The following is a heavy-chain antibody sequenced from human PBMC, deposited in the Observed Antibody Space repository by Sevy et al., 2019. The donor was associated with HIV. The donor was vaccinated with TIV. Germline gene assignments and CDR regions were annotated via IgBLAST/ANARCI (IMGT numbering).Heavy chain of an antibody. D-gene: IGHD2-15*01. Sequence: GGSLRLSCAASGFTFSGSAMHWVRQASGKGLEWVGRIRSKANSYATAYAASVKGRFTISRDDSKNTAYLQMNSLKTEDTAVYYCTRPLTYCSGGSCYSRPFDYSGQGTMVTVSS. CDR1: GFTFSGSA. V-gene: IGHV3-73*01. J-gene: IGHJ4*02. CDR3: TRPLTYCSGGSCYSRPFDY. CDR2: IRSKANSYAT.